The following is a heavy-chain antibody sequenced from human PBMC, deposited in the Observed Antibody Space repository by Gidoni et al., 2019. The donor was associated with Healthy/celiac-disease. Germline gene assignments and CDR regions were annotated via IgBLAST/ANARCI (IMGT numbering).Heavy chain of an antibody. CDR1: GFTFSSYA. CDR2: ISDDGSNK. V-gene: IGHV3-30-3*01. Sequence: QVQLVASGGGVVQPGRSLRLSCAASGFTFSSYAMHWVRQAPGKELEWVAVISDDGSNKYYADSVKGRFTISRDNSKNTLYLQMNSLRAEDTAVYYCARLIVVVVAATHSAHGMDVWGQGTTVTVSS. J-gene: IGHJ6*02. CDR3: ARLIVVVVAATHSAHGMDV. D-gene: IGHD2-15*01.